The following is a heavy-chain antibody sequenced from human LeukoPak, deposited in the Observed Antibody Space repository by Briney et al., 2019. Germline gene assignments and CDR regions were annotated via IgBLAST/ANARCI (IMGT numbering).Heavy chain of an antibody. CDR1: GGSISSGGYY. D-gene: IGHD2-15*01. CDR3: ARVISADSKYYFDY. CDR2: IYYSGST. V-gene: IGHV4-31*03. J-gene: IGHJ4*02. Sequence: SETLSLTCTVSGGSISSGGYYWSWIRQHPGKGLEWIGCIYYSGSTYYNPSLKSRVAISVDTSKNQFSLKLSSVIAADTAVYYCARVISADSKYYFDYWGQGTLVTVSS.